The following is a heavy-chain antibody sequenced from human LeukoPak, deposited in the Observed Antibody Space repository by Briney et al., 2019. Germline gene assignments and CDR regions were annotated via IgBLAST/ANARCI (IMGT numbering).Heavy chain of an antibody. CDR2: IKQDGSER. V-gene: IGHV3-7*01. J-gene: IGHJ1*01. CDR3: AXXXXXXXXXXXXXXX. CDR1: GFTFSSYW. Sequence: GGSLRLSCAASGFTFSSYWMTWVRQAPGKGLEWVANIKQDGSERYYVDSVKGRFIISRDNAENSLYLQINSLRAEDTAVYFRAXXXXXXXXXXXXXXXWG.